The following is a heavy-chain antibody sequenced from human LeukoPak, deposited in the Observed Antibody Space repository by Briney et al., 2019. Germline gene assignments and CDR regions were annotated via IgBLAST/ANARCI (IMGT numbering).Heavy chain of an antibody. D-gene: IGHD2-15*01. CDR2: VSYSGST. J-gene: IGHJ4*02. CDR3: ARGYCSCGTCYRTFFDY. CDR1: GGSISSYY. V-gene: IGHV4-59*01. Sequence: SETLSLICTVSGGSISSYYWIWIRQPPGKGLEWIGYVSYSGSTNYNSTLKSRVTISVDTSKNQFSLKLSSVTAADTAVYYCARGYCSCGTCYRTFFDYWGQGTLVTVSS.